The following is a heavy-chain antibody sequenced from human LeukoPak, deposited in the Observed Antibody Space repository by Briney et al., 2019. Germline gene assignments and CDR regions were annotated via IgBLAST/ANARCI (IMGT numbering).Heavy chain of an antibody. V-gene: IGHV1-2*02. J-gene: IGHJ5*02. D-gene: IGHD6-6*01. CDR3: ARGKASSASFDP. CDR1: GYTFTGYY. CDR2: INPNSGGT. Sequence: ASVKVSCKASGYTFTGYYMHWVRQAPGQGLEWIGWINPNSGGTNYAQKFQGRVTMTRDTSISTAYMELSRLRSDDTAVYYCARGKASSASFDPWGQGTLVTVSS.